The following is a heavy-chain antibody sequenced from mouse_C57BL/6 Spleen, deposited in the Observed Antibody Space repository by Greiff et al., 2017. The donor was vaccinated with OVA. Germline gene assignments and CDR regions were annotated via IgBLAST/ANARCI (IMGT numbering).Heavy chain of an antibody. V-gene: IGHV1-26*01. D-gene: IGHD2-1*01. CDR3: ARGVNYPLAY. J-gene: IGHJ3*01. CDR2: INPNNGGT. Sequence: EVQLQQSGPELVKPGASVKISCKASGYTFTDYYMNWVKQSHGNSLEWIGDINPNNGGTSYNQKFKGKAPLTVDKSSSTAYMELRSLTSEDSAVYYCARGVNYPLAYWGQGTLVTVSA. CDR1: GYTFTDYY.